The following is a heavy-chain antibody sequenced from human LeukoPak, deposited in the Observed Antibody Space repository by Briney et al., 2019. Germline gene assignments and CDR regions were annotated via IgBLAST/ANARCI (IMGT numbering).Heavy chain of an antibody. V-gene: IGHV1-24*01. CDR1: GYTLTELS. CDR2: FEPEDGET. Sequence: GASVKVSCKVSGYTLTELSMHWVRQAPGKGLEWMGGFEPEDGETIYAQKFQGRVTMTEDTSTDTAYMELSSLRSEDTAVYYCATRVDTAMVTYYGMDVWGQGTTVTVSS. CDR3: ATRVDTAMVTYYGMDV. J-gene: IGHJ6*02. D-gene: IGHD5-18*01.